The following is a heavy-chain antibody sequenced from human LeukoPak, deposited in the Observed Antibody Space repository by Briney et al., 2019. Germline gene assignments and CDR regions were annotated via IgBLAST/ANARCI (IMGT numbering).Heavy chain of an antibody. V-gene: IGHV3-23*01. CDR1: GFTFSTYA. CDR3: ARDSYGDFSFDY. Sequence: GGSLRLSCAASGFTFSTYAMSWVRQAPGQGLEWVSTITGTGGSTYYADSVKGRFTISRDNFKNTLYLQMNSLRAADTAVYYCARDSYGDFSFDYWGQGTLVTVSS. D-gene: IGHD4-17*01. J-gene: IGHJ4*02. CDR2: ITGTGGST.